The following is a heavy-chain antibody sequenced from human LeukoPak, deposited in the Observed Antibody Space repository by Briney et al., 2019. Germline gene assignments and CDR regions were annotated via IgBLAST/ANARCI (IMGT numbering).Heavy chain of an antibody. Sequence: SETLSLTCTVSGYSISSGYYWGWIRQPPGKGLEWIGNIYYSGSTYYNPSLESRVTMSLDTSKNQFSLKLSSVTAADTAVYYCARDENGYVWGSFRAWGQGTLVTVSS. D-gene: IGHD3-16*02. CDR3: ARDENGYVWGSFRA. CDR2: IYYSGST. V-gene: IGHV4-38-2*02. CDR1: GYSISSGYY. J-gene: IGHJ5*02.